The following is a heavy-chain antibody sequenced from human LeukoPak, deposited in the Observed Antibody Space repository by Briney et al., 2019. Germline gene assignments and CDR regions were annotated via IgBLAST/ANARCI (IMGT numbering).Heavy chain of an antibody. J-gene: IGHJ3*02. CDR2: IYPGDSDT. Sequence: GESLKISCKGSGYSFTSYWIGWVRQMPGKGLEWMGIIYPGDSDTRYSPSFQGQVTISVDKSISTAYLQWSSLKASDTAMYYCARQVTATPDAFVIWGQGTMVTVSS. V-gene: IGHV5-51*01. CDR3: ARQVTATPDAFVI. CDR1: GYSFTSYW. D-gene: IGHD2-21*02.